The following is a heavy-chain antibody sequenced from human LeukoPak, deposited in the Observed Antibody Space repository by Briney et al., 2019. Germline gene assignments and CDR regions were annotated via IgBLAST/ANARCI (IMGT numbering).Heavy chain of an antibody. J-gene: IGHJ4*02. CDR1: GFTFSSYA. CDR3: ARDPGRYYDSSAYYYVY. V-gene: IGHV3-23*01. Sequence: GGSLRLSCAASGFTFSSYAMTWVRQAPGKGLEWVSGISGSGASTYYADSVKGRFTISRDNSKNTLYVQMNSLRAEDTAVYFCARDPGRYYDSSAYYYVYWGQGTLVTVSS. CDR2: ISGSGAST. D-gene: IGHD3-22*01.